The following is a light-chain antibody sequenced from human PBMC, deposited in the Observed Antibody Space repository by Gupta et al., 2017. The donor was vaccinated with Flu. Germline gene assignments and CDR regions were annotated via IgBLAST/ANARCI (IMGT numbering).Light chain of an antibody. CDR1: FSDVGAYNY. V-gene: IGLV2-11*03. CDR2: DVT. J-gene: IGLJ3*02. Sequence: CSGTFSDVGAYNYVSWYQQHPGKAPKLMISDVTKRPSGVPERFSGSKSGNTASLTISGLQAVDEADYYCCSYATTYTWVFGGGAKLT. CDR3: CSYATTYTWV.